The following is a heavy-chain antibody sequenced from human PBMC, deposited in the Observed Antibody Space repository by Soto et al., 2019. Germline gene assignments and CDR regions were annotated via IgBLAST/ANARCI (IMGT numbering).Heavy chain of an antibody. Sequence: SETLSLTCTVSGGSISSGGYYWSWIRQPPGKGLEWIGYIYYSGSTNYNPSLKSRVTISVDTSKNQFSLKLSSVTAADTAVYYCARVEGGQWGYYFDFWGQGTLVTVSS. CDR1: GGSISSGGYY. V-gene: IGHV4-61*08. CDR3: ARVEGGQWGYYFDF. J-gene: IGHJ4*02. CDR2: IYYSGST. D-gene: IGHD3-16*01.